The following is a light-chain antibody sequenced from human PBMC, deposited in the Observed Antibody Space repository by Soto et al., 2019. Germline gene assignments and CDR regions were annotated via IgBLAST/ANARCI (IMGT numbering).Light chain of an antibody. CDR1: SSDIGTFKY. V-gene: IGLV2-14*03. Sequence: QSALAQPASVSGSPGQSITISCTGTSSDIGTFKYVSWYQQLPGAAPKLVIFGNRNRPSGVSNRFSGSKSGNTASLTISGLQAEDEADFYCSSYTRSTTWVFGGGTKLTVL. CDR2: GNR. CDR3: SSYTRSTTWV. J-gene: IGLJ3*02.